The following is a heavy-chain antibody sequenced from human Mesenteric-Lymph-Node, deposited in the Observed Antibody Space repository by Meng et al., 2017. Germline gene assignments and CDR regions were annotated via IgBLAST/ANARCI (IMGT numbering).Heavy chain of an antibody. CDR2: NFNDGRT. CDR1: GASVSINPSS. J-gene: IGHJ4*02. Sequence: QVQWQESGPGLVRPSETLSPPCSVSGASVSINPSSWTWVRQPPGKGLEWIGYNFNDGRTNYNPSLKTRVTMSVDTSKNQFSLKLSSVTAADTAVYFCARGELLWDYWGQGTLVTVSS. CDR3: ARGELLWDY. D-gene: IGHD2-2*01. V-gene: IGHV4-61*01.